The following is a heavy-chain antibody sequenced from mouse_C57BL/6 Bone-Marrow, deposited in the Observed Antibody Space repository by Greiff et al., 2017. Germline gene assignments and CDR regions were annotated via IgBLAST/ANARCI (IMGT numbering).Heavy chain of an antibody. CDR3: ARGGLRQSYWYFDV. D-gene: IGHD2-4*01. Sequence: EVQLQESGPGMVKPSQSLSLTCTVTGYSITSGYDWHWIRHFPGNKLEWMGYISYSGSTNYNPSLKSRISITHDTSKNHFFLKLNSVTTEDTATYYCARGGLRQSYWYFDVWGTGTTVTVSS. CDR2: ISYSGST. J-gene: IGHJ1*03. CDR1: GYSITSGYD. V-gene: IGHV3-1*01.